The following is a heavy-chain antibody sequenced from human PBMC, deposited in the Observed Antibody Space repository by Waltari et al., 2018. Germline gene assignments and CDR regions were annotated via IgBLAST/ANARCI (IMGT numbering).Heavy chain of an antibody. D-gene: IGHD6-13*01. Sequence: QLQLQESGPGLVKPSETLSLTCTVSGGSIRSRSYYWGWLRQSPGKGLEWIGSIYYSGSTYYNPSLKSRVTISVDTSKNQFSLKLSSVTAADTAVYYCARPRIAAGAFDIWGQGTMVTVSS. J-gene: IGHJ3*02. V-gene: IGHV4-39*01. CDR3: ARPRIAAGAFDI. CDR2: IYYSGST. CDR1: GGSIRSRSYY.